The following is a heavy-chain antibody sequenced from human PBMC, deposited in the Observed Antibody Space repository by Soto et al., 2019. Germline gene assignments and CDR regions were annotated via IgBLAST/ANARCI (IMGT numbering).Heavy chain of an antibody. D-gene: IGHD3-16*02. Sequence: GGSLRLSCAASGFIFRSYAMHWVRQAPGKGLEWVAVISYDGSNKYYADSVKGRFTISRDNSKNTLYLQMNSLRAEDTAVYYCARDLRLGELSSNDYWGQGTLVTVSS. J-gene: IGHJ4*02. CDR1: GFIFRSYA. CDR3: ARDLRLGELSSNDY. CDR2: ISYDGSNK. V-gene: IGHV3-30-3*01.